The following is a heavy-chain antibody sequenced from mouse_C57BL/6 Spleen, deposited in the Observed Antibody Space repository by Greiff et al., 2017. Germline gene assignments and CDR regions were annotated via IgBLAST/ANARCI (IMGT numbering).Heavy chain of an antibody. CDR3: ASYYDYSYAMDY. Sequence: EVQVVESGPGLVKPSQSLSLTCSVTGYSITSGYYWNWIRQFPGNKLEWMGYISYDGSNNYNPSLKNRISITRDTSKNQFFLKLNSVTTEDTATYYCASYYDYSYAMDYWGQGTSVTVSS. J-gene: IGHJ4*01. CDR1: GYSITSGYY. V-gene: IGHV3-6*01. CDR2: ISYDGSN. D-gene: IGHD2-4*01.